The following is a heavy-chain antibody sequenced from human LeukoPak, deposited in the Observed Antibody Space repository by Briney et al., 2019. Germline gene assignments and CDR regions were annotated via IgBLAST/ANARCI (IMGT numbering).Heavy chain of an antibody. Sequence: SETLSLTCAVSGGSISSSNWWSWVRQPPGKGLEWIGEIFHSGSTNYNPSLKSRVTISVDTSKNQFSLKLSSVTAADTAVYYCAREDIAVAGKRFDWFDPWGQGTLVTVSS. CDR3: AREDIAVAGKRFDWFDP. CDR2: IFHSGST. CDR1: GGSISSSNW. J-gene: IGHJ5*02. D-gene: IGHD6-19*01. V-gene: IGHV4-4*02.